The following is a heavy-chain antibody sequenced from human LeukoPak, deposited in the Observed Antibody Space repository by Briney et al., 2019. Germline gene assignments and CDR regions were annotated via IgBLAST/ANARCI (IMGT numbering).Heavy chain of an antibody. Sequence: ASVNVSCKASGYTFTTYGISWVRQAPGQGLEWMGWISAYNGNTNYAQKLQGRVTMTTDTSTSTAYMELRSLRSDDTAVYYCARDYGGRYYVGEGGPDPWGQGTLVTVSS. V-gene: IGHV1-18*01. CDR2: ISAYNGNT. CDR3: ARDYGGRYYVGEGGPDP. CDR1: GYTFTTYG. J-gene: IGHJ5*02. D-gene: IGHD1-26*01.